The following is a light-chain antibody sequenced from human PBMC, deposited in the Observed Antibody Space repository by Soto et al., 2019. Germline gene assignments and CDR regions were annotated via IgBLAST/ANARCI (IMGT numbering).Light chain of an antibody. CDR2: RGT. CDR3: CSSAPESTYV. CDR1: SSDVGAYDA. V-gene: IGLV2-23*01. J-gene: IGLJ1*01. Sequence: QSALAQPASVSGSPGQSITISCTGTSSDVGAYDAVSWYQQHPGKAPQVIIYRGTKRPSGVSTRFSGSVSGNTASLTVSGLQAEDEAEYFCCSSAPESTYVFGTVTKLTVL.